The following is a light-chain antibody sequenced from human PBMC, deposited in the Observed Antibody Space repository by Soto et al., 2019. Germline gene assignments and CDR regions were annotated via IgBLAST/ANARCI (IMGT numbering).Light chain of an antibody. CDR1: QRIDNRH. CDR2: STS. CDR3: QLYQNTRS. J-gene: IGKJ2*01. Sequence: EVVLTQSPGTLALSPGETGTLSCRATQRIDNRHLAWYQHKPGQAPRLLIYSTSSRPAGIPDRFSGSGSETDFTLTISGLEPEDFAVYYCQLYQNTRSFGPGTRVEI. V-gene: IGKV3-20*01.